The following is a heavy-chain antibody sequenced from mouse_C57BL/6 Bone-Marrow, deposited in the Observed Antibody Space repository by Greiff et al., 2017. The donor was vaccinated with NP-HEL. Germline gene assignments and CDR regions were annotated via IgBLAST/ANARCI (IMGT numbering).Heavy chain of an antibody. CDR2: ISNGGGST. CDR1: GFTFSDYY. Sequence: EVKLVESGGGLVQPGGSLKLSCAASGFTFSDYYMYWVRQTPEKRLEWVAYISNGGGSTYYPDTVKGRFTISRDNAKNTLYLQMSRLKSEDTAMYYCARVYDGYYPDYWGQGTTLTVSS. CDR3: ARVYDGYYPDY. V-gene: IGHV5-12*01. J-gene: IGHJ2*01. D-gene: IGHD2-3*01.